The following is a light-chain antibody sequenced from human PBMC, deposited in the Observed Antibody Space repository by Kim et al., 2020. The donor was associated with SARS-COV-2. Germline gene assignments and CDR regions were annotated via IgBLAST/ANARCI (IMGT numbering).Light chain of an antibody. CDR2: DAS. Sequence: EIVLTQSPATLSLSPGDRATLSCRANQSINTYLAWFQQKPGQAPRLLIYDASHRASGIPARFSGSGSGTDFTLTISSLESEDFAVYYCQQRSNWRLTFGGGTKVDIK. V-gene: IGKV3-11*01. J-gene: IGKJ4*01. CDR1: QSINTY. CDR3: QQRSNWRLT.